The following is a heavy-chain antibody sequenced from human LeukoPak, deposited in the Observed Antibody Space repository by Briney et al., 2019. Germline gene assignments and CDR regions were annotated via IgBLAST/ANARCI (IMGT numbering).Heavy chain of an antibody. V-gene: IGHV3-30*03. CDR3: ARGYGDYSLPDY. D-gene: IGHD4-17*01. J-gene: IGHJ4*02. CDR2: ISYDGSNK. Sequence: GGSLRLSCTASGFTFSGYSMNWIRQAPGKGLEWVAVISYDGSNKYYADSVKGRFTISRDNSKNTLYLQMNSLRAEDTAVYYCARGYGDYSLPDYWGQGTLVTVSS. CDR1: GFTFSGYS.